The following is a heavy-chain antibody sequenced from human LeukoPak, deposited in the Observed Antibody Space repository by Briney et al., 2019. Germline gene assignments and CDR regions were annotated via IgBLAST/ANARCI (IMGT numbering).Heavy chain of an antibody. CDR1: GGSISSYY. V-gene: IGHV4-4*07. J-gene: IGHJ4*02. CDR2: IYTSGST. CDR3: ARGYKSTYYYGSGNNFDY. Sequence: SETLSLTCTVSGGSISSYYWSWIRQPAGKGLEWIGRIYTSGSTNYNPSLKSRVTISVDKSKNQFSLKLSSVTAADTAVYYCARGYKSTYYYGSGNNFDYWGQGTLVTVSS. D-gene: IGHD3-10*01.